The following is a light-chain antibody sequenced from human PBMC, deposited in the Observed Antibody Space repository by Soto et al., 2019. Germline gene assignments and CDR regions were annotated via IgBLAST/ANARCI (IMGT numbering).Light chain of an antibody. CDR1: QSISSY. J-gene: IGKJ1*01. Sequence: DIQITQSPSSLSASVGDRVTITCRASQSISSYLNWYQQKPGKAPKLLIYAASSLQSGVPSRFSGSGSGTDFTLTITRLEPEDFAVYYCHQYGSSPGTFGQGTKVDIK. V-gene: IGKV1-39*01. CDR3: HQYGSSPGT. CDR2: AAS.